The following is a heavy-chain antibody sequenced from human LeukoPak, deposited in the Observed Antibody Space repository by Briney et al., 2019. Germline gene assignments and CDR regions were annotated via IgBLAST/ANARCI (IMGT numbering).Heavy chain of an antibody. Sequence: SETLSLTCTVSGGSISSYYWSWIRQPPWKGLEWIGYIYYSGSTNYNPSLKSRVTISVDTSKNQFSLKLSSVTAADTAVYYCASTSGYYYYGMDVWGQGTTVTVSS. CDR3: ASTSGYYYYGMDV. V-gene: IGHV4-59*01. CDR1: GGSISSYY. J-gene: IGHJ6*02. D-gene: IGHD2-15*01. CDR2: IYYSGST.